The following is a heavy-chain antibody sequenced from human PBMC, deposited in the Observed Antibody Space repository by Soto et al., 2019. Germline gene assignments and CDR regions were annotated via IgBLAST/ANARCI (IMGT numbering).Heavy chain of an antibody. CDR1: GFTFSSYG. D-gene: IGHD1-26*01. CDR3: AKEHRSGYSNYYYYGMDV. CDR2: ISYDGSNK. Sequence: QVQLVESGGGVVQPGRSLRLSCAASGFTFSSYGMHWVRQAPGKGLEWVAVISYDGSNKYYADSVKGRFTISRDNSKNTLYLQMNSLRAEDTAVYYCAKEHRSGYSNYYYYGMDVWGQGTTVTVSS. J-gene: IGHJ6*02. V-gene: IGHV3-30*18.